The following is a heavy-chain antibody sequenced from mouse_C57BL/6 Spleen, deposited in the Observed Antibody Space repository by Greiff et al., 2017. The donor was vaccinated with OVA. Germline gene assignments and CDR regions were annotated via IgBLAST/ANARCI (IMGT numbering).Heavy chain of an antibody. V-gene: IGHV1-55*01. J-gene: IGHJ2*01. Sequence: QVQLQQPGAELVKPGASVKLSCKASGYTFTSYWITWVKQRPGQGLEWIGGIYPGSGSTNYNEKFKSKATLTVDTSSSTAYMQLSSLTSEDSAVYDCARADDGNDVGDYWGQGTTLTVSS. CDR3: ARADDGNDVGDY. CDR1: GYTFTSYW. D-gene: IGHD2-2*01. CDR2: IYPGSGST.